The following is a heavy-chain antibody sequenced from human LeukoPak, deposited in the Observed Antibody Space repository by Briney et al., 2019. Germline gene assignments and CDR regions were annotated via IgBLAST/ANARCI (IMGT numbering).Heavy chain of an antibody. CDR3: ARVAKYYYDSSGYLDY. J-gene: IGHJ4*02. CDR1: GYTFTSYG. V-gene: IGHV1-18*01. D-gene: IGHD3-22*01. Sequence: GASVKASCKASGYTFTSYGISWVRQAPGQGLEWMGWISAYNGNTNYAQKLQGRVTMTTDTSTSTAYMELRSLRSDDTAVYYCARVAKYYYDSSGYLDYWGQGTLVTVSS. CDR2: ISAYNGNT.